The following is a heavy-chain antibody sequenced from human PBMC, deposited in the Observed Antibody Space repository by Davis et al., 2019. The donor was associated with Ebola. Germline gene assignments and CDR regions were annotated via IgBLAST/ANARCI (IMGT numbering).Heavy chain of an antibody. J-gene: IGHJ6*02. CDR2: MNPNSGHT. D-gene: IGHD3-22*01. Sequence: ASVKVSCKASGYTFTKYDIAWVRQASGQGLEWMGWMNPNSGHTGYAQKFQGRVTMTRNTSINTAYMQLSSLRSEDTAVYYYAREKITMIVVANTYYYGMDVWGQGTTVTVSS. CDR3: AREKITMIVVANTYYYGMDV. CDR1: GYTFTKYD. V-gene: IGHV1-8*01.